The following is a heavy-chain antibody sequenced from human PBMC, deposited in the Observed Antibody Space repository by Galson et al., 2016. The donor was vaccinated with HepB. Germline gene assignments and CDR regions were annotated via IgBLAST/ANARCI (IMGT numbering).Heavy chain of an antibody. CDR1: GGSIGNCY. CDR2: IYHSGST. V-gene: IGHV4-59*01. Sequence: SETLSLTCTVSGGSIGNCYWSWIRQPPGKGLDWIGYIYHSGSTNYNPSLKSRVTISVDTSKNQFSLKLNSVTAADTAVYYCARDFASAFDIWGQGTMVVVSS. J-gene: IGHJ3*02. CDR3: ARDFASAFDI.